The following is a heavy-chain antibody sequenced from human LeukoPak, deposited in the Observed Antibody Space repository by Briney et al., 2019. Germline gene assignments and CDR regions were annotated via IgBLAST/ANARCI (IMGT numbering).Heavy chain of an antibody. CDR1: GGSFSGYY. V-gene: IGHV4-34*01. CDR3: ARREAVTTRIGY. CDR2: INHSGST. J-gene: IGHJ4*02. Sequence: PSETLSLTCAVYGGSFSGYYWSWIRQPPGKGLEWIGEINHSGSTNYNPSLKSRVTISVDTSKNQFSLKLSSVTAADTAVYYCARREAVTTRIGYWGQGTLVTVSS. D-gene: IGHD4-11*01.